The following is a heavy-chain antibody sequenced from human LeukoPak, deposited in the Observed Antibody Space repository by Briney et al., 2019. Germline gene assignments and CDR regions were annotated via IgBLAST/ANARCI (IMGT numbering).Heavy chain of an antibody. V-gene: IGHV4-39*07. Sequence: PSKTRSLTGTVSVGSIGISSYYWGWIRQPPGKGRGWIGSIYYSGSTYYNPSLKSRVTISVDTSKNQFSLKLSSVTAADTAVYYCARVSHYYYYYMDVWGKGTTVTVSS. D-gene: IGHD4-23*01. J-gene: IGHJ6*03. CDR3: ARVSHYYYYYMDV. CDR1: VGSIGISSYY. CDR2: IYYSGST.